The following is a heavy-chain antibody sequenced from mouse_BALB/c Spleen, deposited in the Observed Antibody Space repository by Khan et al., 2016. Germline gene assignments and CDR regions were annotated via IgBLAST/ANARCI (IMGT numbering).Heavy chain of an antibody. J-gene: IGHJ3*01. CDR2: ITNGGSYT. CDR3: ARLTGAY. D-gene: IGHD4-1*01. V-gene: IGHV5-6*01. Sequence: EVELVESGGDLVKPGGSLKLSCAASGFTFSSYGMSWVRQTPDKRLEWVATITNGGSYTYYPDSVKGRFTISRDNAKNTLYLQMSSLKSEDTAMYYCARLTGAYWGQGTLVTVSA. CDR1: GFTFSSYG.